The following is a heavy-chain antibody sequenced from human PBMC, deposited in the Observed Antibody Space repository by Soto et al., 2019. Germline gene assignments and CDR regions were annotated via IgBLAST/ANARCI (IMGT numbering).Heavy chain of an antibody. CDR3: AQRMRQDESKGSGTYVH. CDR1: GFSLRSSRVG. D-gene: IGHD3-10*01. V-gene: IGHV2-5*02. Sequence: QITLKESGPTMVKPTQTLTLTCTFSGFSLRSSRVGVGWIRQPPGKALEWLAFIYGDGDERYSPSLKTRLTITEDTPNNQEILLMSEMQPVDTATSYYAQRMRQDESKGSGTYVHWGQGTLVTVSS. J-gene: IGHJ1*01. CDR2: IYGDGDE.